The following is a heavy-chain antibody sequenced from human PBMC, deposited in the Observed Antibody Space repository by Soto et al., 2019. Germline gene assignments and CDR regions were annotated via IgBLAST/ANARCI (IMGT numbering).Heavy chain of an antibody. CDR1: GGSISGYY. J-gene: IGHJ4*02. Sequence: QVQLQESGPGLVKPSETLSLTCTVSGGSISGYYWTWIRQPPGKGLEWVGSLFYGGTTDYNPSLKSRLTMSLDTSKNHFSLKLRSVTAADPAVYYCARHRGPAPVYWGQGTLFTASS. CDR3: ARHRGPAPVY. CDR2: LFYGGTT. D-gene: IGHD3-10*01. V-gene: IGHV4-39*01.